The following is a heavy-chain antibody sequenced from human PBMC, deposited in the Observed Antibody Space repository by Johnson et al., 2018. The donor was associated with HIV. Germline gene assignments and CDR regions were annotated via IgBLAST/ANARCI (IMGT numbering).Heavy chain of an antibody. Sequence: VQLVESGGGLVQPGGSLRLSCAASGFTFSNYWMHWVRQAPGKGLEWVAVISYDGSNKYYADSVKGRFTISRDNSKDTLYLQMNSLRGEDTAVYYCAKDWARWRQPPGEYVDSWGQGTMVIVSS. CDR2: ISYDGSNK. CDR1: GFTFSNYW. D-gene: IGHD5-24*01. V-gene: IGHV3-30*18. CDR3: AKDWARWRQPPGEYVDS. J-gene: IGHJ3*02.